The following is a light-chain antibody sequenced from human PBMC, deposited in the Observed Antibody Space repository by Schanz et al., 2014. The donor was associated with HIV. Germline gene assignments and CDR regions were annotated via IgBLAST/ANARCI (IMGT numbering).Light chain of an antibody. CDR2: GAS. Sequence: EIVLTQSPGTLSLSPGERATLSCRASQSISRSSIAWYRQKPGQAPRLLIYGASSRATGTPDRFSGSGSGTDFTLTISGLEPEDFAVYYCQQYGVSPPWTFGQGTRVEIK. CDR1: QSISRSS. V-gene: IGKV3-20*01. J-gene: IGKJ1*01. CDR3: QQYGVSPPWT.